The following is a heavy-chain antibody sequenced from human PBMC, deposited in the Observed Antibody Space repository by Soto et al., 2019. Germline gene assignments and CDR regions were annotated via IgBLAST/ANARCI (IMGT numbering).Heavy chain of an antibody. D-gene: IGHD6-13*01. CDR1: GFTFSTYA. V-gene: IGHV3-23*01. CDR3: AKGGAAAGMGYFDL. CDR2: ISGSGGST. Sequence: EVQVLESGGGLVQPGGSLRLSCAASGFTFSTYAMSWVRQAPGKGLEWVSGISGSGGSTYYADSVKGRFTISRDNSKKTLFLQMSSLRAEDTDVYFCAKGGAAAGMGYFDLWGRGTLVTVSS. J-gene: IGHJ2*01.